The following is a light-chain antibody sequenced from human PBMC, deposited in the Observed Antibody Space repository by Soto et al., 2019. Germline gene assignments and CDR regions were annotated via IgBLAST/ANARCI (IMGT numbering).Light chain of an antibody. Sequence: QSVLTQSSSASASLGSSVKLTCTLISGHSSNIIAWHQQQSGKAPRYLMKLEGSGNYNKGSGVPDRFSGSSSGADRYLTISNLQFEDEADYYCETWDSNTRVFGGGTKLTVL. CDR3: ETWDSNTRV. V-gene: IGLV4-60*02. J-gene: IGLJ3*02. CDR2: LEGSGNY. CDR1: SGHSSNI.